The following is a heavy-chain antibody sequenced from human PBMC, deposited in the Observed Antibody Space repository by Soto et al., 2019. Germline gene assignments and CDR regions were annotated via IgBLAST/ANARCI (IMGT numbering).Heavy chain of an antibody. V-gene: IGHV1-69*02. CDR2: IIPILGIA. CDR1: GGTFSSYT. J-gene: IGHJ4*02. Sequence: SVKVSCKASGGTFSSYTIIWVRQAPGQGLEWMGRIIPILGIANYAQKFQGRVTITAGKSTSTAYMELSSLRSEDTAVYYCARGSGYSSSWPLDYWGQGTLVTVSS. D-gene: IGHD6-13*01. CDR3: ARGSGYSSSWPLDY.